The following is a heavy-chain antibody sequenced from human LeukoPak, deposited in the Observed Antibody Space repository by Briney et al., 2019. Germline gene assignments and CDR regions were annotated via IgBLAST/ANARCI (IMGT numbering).Heavy chain of an antibody. CDR3: ARHSAAAGYYYYGMDV. J-gene: IGHJ6*02. Sequence: GESLKISCKGSGYSFTNYWIGWVRQMPGKGLEWVGIIYPGDSDTRYSTSFQGQVTISADKSIDSAYLQWGSLKASDTAMYYCARHSAAAGYYYYGMDVWGQGTTVTVSS. V-gene: IGHV5-51*01. D-gene: IGHD6-13*01. CDR1: GYSFTNYW. CDR2: IYPGDSDT.